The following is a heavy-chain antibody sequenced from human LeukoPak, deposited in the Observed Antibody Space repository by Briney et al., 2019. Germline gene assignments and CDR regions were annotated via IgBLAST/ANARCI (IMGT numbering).Heavy chain of an antibody. CDR1: GFTFSSYE. Sequence: GGSLRLSCAASGFTFSSYEMNWVRQAPGKGLEWISYISSRGSTIYYADSVKGRFTISRDNAKNSLYLQMNSLRAEDTAVYYCARAERVQQLVYYYYYMDVWGKGTTVTVSS. CDR3: ARAERVQQLVYYYYYMDV. V-gene: IGHV3-48*03. CDR2: ISSRGSTI. D-gene: IGHD6-6*01. J-gene: IGHJ6*03.